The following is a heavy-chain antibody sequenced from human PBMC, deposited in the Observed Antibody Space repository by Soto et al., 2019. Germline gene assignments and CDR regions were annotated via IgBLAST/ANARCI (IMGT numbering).Heavy chain of an antibody. CDR2: INPATGAA. CDR1: GYPVTAYY. J-gene: IGHJ3*02. V-gene: IGHV1-2*02. Sequence: QLHLVQSGAVVKKPGASVTVSCSASGYPVTAYYMHWVRQAPGRGLEWMGGINPATGAAKYTQTFQGRVTMTRDTSTSTVFMELSGLTSEATAVFYGARGGGVGVAGSAAFDMWGQGTLVTVSS. CDR3: ARGGGVGVAGSAAFDM. D-gene: IGHD3-3*01.